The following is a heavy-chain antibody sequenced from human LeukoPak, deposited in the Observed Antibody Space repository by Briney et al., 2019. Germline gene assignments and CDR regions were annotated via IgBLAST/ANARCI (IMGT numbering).Heavy chain of an antibody. CDR3: AEVAEVSGDDY. J-gene: IGHJ4*02. CDR1: GFTFSSYA. D-gene: IGHD3-10*01. Sequence: PGGSLRLSCATSGFTFSSYAMSWARQSPGKGLEWVSTISGSGGTTYYADSVKGRFTIPRDNSKNTLYLQMNSLRAEDTAVYYCAEVAEVSGDDYWGQGTLVTVSS. CDR2: ISGSGGTT. V-gene: IGHV3-23*01.